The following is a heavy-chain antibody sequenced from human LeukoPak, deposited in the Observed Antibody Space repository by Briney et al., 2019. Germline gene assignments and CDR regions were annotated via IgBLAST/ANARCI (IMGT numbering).Heavy chain of an antibody. CDR2: IKQDGSEK. CDR3: VRPIGKGRDY. CDR1: GFTFSSYW. D-gene: IGHD1-26*01. J-gene: IGHJ4*02. Sequence: PGGSLRLSCAASGFTFSSYWMTWVRQAPGKGLEWVANIKQDGSEKSYVDSVKGRFTISRDNAKNSVYLQMNSLRAEDTAVYYCVRPIGKGRDYWGQGTLVTVSS. V-gene: IGHV3-7*01.